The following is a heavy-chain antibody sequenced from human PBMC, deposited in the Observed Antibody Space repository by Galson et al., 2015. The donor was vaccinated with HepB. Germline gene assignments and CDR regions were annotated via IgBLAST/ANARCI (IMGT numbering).Heavy chain of an antibody. J-gene: IGHJ4*02. CDR1: GFTFSSYA. Sequence: SLRLSCAASGFTFSSYAMHWVRQAPGKGLEWVAVISYDGSNKYYADSVKGRFTISRDNSKNTLYLQMNSLRAEDTAVYYCARDLQWELRLPFDYWGQGTLVTVSS. CDR2: ISYDGSNK. D-gene: IGHD1-26*01. CDR3: ARDLQWELRLPFDY. V-gene: IGHV3-30-3*01.